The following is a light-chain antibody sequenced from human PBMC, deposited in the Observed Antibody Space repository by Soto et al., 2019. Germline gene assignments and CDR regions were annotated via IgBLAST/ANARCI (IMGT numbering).Light chain of an antibody. J-gene: IGKJ5*01. CDR3: QQYHNWPIT. CDR2: DAS. V-gene: IGKV3-15*01. CDR1: QSVSSN. Sequence: EIVMTQSPATLSVSPGESATLSFRASQSVSSNLAWHQQKPCQAPRILMYDASTRATGISARFSGSGSGTEFTLTISSLQSEDFAVYYCQQYHNWPITFGQGTRLEIK.